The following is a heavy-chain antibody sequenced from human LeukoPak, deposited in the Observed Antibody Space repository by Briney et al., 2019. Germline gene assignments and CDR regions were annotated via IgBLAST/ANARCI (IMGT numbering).Heavy chain of an antibody. V-gene: IGHV4-4*02. J-gene: IGHJ4*02. CDR1: GSSGTTNY. D-gene: IGHD6-19*01. CDR2: IYHSGST. CDR3: ARVKYSSGHLDDY. Sequence: GSLRLSCAASGSSGTTNYMSWVRQAPGKGLEWIGEIYHSGSTNYNPSLKSRVTISVDKSKNQFSLKLSSVTAADTAVYYCARVKYSSGHLDDYWGQGTLVTVSS.